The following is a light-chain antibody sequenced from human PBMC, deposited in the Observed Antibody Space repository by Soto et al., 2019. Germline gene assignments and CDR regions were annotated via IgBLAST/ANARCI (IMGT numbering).Light chain of an antibody. CDR3: QQYYSYPWT. CDR2: RAS. CDR1: QTISSY. V-gene: IGKV1-5*03. J-gene: IGKJ1*01. Sequence: DIQMTQSPSTLSASVGDRVTITCRASQTISSYLAWYQQKPGKAPKLLIYRASSLEEGVPSRFSGSESGTEFTLTISSLQPDDCATYYCQQYYSYPWTFGQGTKVDVK.